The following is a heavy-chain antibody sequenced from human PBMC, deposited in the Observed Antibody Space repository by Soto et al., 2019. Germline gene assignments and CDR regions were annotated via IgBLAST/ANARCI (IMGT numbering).Heavy chain of an antibody. CDR1: GYTFTSYD. D-gene: IGHD3-16*01. V-gene: IGHV1-8*01. CDR3: ARAARGGRWFDP. J-gene: IGHJ5*02. Sequence: QVQLVQSGAEVKKPGASVKVSCKASGYTFTSYDINWVRQATGQGLEWMGWMNPNSGNTGYAQKFQGRVTMTRNTSISTAYMELSSLRSEDXXXXXXARAARGGRWFDPWGQGTLVTVSS. CDR2: MNPNSGNT.